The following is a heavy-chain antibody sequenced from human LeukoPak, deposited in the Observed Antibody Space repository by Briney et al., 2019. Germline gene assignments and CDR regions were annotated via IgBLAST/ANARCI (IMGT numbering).Heavy chain of an antibody. CDR3: ARSYDSSGYHYYYYYMDV. CDR2: INPSGGST. Sequence: ASVKVSCKASGYTFTSYYMHWVRQAPGQGLEWMGIINPSGGSTSYAQKFQGRVTMTTDTSTSTAYMELRSLRSDDTAVYYCARSYDSSGYHYYYYYMDVWGKGTTVTVSS. CDR1: GYTFTSYY. J-gene: IGHJ6*03. V-gene: IGHV1-46*01. D-gene: IGHD3-22*01.